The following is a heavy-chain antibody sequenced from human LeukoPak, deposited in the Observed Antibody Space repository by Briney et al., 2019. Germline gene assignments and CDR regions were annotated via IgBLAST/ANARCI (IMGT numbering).Heavy chain of an antibody. J-gene: IGHJ4*02. CDR2: IIPIFGTA. D-gene: IGHD3-10*01. Sequence: SVKVSCKASGGTFSSYAISWVRQAPGQGLEWMGGIIPIFGTANYAQKFQGRVTITADKSTSTAYMELSSLRSEDTAVYYCAGEYYYGSGKSATFFDYWGQGTLVTVSS. CDR3: AGEYYYGSGKSATFFDY. CDR1: GGTFSSYA. V-gene: IGHV1-69*06.